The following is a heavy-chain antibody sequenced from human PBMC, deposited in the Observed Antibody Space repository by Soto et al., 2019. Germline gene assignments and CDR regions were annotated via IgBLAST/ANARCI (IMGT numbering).Heavy chain of an antibody. V-gene: IGHV1-3*01. CDR3: ARVSVMARPGLSYSYYYYMDV. Sequence: GASVKVSCKASGYTFTSYAMHWVRQAPGQRLEWMGWINAGNGNTKYSQKFQGRVTITRDTSASTAYMELSSLRSEDTAVYYCARVSVMARPGLSYSYYYYMDVWGKGTTVTVSS. CDR1: GYTFTSYA. D-gene: IGHD6-6*01. J-gene: IGHJ6*03. CDR2: INAGNGNT.